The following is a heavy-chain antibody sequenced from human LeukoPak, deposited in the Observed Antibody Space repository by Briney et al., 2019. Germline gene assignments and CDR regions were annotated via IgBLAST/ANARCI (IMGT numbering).Heavy chain of an antibody. CDR2: IYYSGTT. V-gene: IGHV4-59*08. Sequence: SETLSLTCTVSGGSISNYYWSSIRQPPGKGLEWVGFIYYSGTTHYNPSLKSRVTMSVATSNNQFSLRLSSVTAADTAIYYCARHSGASPHYFDYWGQGALVTVSS. D-gene: IGHD1-26*01. CDR1: GGSISNYY. J-gene: IGHJ4*02. CDR3: ARHSGASPHYFDY.